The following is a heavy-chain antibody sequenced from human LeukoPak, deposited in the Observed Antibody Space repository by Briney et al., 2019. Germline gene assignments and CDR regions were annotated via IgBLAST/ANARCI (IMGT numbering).Heavy chain of an antibody. CDR1: GFTFSSYA. V-gene: IGHV3-23*01. CDR3: AREELLTEADPYYYYYYGMDV. J-gene: IGHJ6*02. CDR2: ISGSGGST. Sequence: PGGSLRLSCAASGFTFSSYAMSWVRQAPGKGLEWVSAISGSGGSTYYADSVKGRFTISRDNSKNTLYLQMNSLRAEDTAVYYCAREELLTEADPYYYYYYGMDVWGQGTTVTVSS. D-gene: IGHD3-10*01.